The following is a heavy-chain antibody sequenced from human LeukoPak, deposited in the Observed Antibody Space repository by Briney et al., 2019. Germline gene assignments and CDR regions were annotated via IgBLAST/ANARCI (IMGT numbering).Heavy chain of an antibody. CDR2: VFPGDSDT. J-gene: IGHJ4*02. D-gene: IGHD3-10*01. V-gene: IGHV5-51*01. CDR3: ARLFGGSRGYFDY. Sequence: GESPKISCKGSGYSFTNSWIAWVRQMPGRGLEWMGLVFPGDSDTRYSPSFQGQVTISADKSISTAYLQWSSLKASDTAMYYCARLFGGSRGYFDYWGQGTLVTVSS. CDR1: GYSFTNSW.